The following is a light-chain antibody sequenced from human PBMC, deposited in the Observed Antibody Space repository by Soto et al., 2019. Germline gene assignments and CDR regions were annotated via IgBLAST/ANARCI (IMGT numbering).Light chain of an antibody. J-gene: IGLJ7*01. Sequence: QSVLTQPPSASGTPGQRVTISCSGSSSNIGNFYVYWYQQLPGTAPKLLIYKNNQRPLGVPDRFSGSKYGTSASLAISGLRFEDEADYYCAEWDDSLSGPGVFGGGTQLTVL. CDR1: SSNIGNFY. V-gene: IGLV1-47*01. CDR2: KNN. CDR3: AEWDDSLSGPGV.